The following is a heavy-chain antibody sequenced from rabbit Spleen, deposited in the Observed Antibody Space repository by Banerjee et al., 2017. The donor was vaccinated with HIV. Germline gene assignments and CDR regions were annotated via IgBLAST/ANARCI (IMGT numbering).Heavy chain of an antibody. CDR3: VRGASSSGYYNL. CDR2: IDLVFGST. D-gene: IGHD1-1*01. J-gene: IGHJ4*01. V-gene: IGHV1S47*01. Sequence: QEQLEESGGGLVKPEGSLKLSCKASGFDFSSYGVSWVRQAPGKGLEWIGYIDLVFGSTYYASWVNGRFTISSHNAQNTLYLQLNSLTAADTATYFCVRGASSSGYYNLWGPGTLVTVS. CDR1: GFDFSSYG.